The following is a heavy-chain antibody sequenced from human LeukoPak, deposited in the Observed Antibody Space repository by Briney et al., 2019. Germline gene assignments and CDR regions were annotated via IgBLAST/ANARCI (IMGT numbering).Heavy chain of an antibody. J-gene: IGHJ6*02. CDR1: GFTFSSYS. CDR2: ISYDGSNK. D-gene: IGHD3-3*01. CDR3: ANAYYDFWSGYSVPYYYGMDV. V-gene: IGHV3-30*18. Sequence: GGSLRLSCAASGFTFSSYSMRWVRQAPGKGLEWVAVISYDGSNKYYADSVKGRFTISRDNSKNTLYLQMNSLRAEDTAVYYCANAYYDFWSGYSVPYYYGMDVWGQGTTVTVSS.